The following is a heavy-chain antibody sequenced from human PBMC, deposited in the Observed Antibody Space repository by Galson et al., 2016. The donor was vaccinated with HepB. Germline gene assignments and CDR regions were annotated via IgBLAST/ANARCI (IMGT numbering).Heavy chain of an antibody. CDR3: AKFVVLNNWFYP. D-gene: IGHD3-16*02. CDR2: VYYKGTT. J-gene: IGHJ5*02. Sequence: SETLSLTCTVSGGSISSSYWSWIRQPPGKGLEWIGYVYYKGTTNYNSSLKSRVTISVDTSKNQFSLKLNSVTAADTAVYYFAKFVVLNNWFYPWGQGTLVTVSS. V-gene: IGHV4-59*03. CDR1: GGSISSSY.